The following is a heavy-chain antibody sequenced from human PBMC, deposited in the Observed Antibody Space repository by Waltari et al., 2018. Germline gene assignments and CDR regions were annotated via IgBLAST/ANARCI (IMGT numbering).Heavy chain of an antibody. D-gene: IGHD3-16*02. Sequence: EVQLVETGGGLIQPGGSLRLSCAASGFTVSSNYMSWVRQAPGKGLEWDSVIYSGGSTYYADSVKGRFTISRDNSKNTLYLQMNSLRAEDTAVYYCARARRVITFGGVIAYYFDYWGQGTLVTVSS. CDR3: ARARRVITFGGVIAYYFDY. J-gene: IGHJ4*02. V-gene: IGHV3-53*02. CDR2: IYSGGST. CDR1: GFTVSSNY.